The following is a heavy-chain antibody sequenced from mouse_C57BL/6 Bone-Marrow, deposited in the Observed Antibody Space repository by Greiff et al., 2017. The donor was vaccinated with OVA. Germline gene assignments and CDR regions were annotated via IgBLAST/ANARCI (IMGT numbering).Heavy chain of an antibody. CDR3: ARGGYGSSPSIYAMDY. V-gene: IGHV1-72*01. J-gene: IGHJ4*01. D-gene: IGHD1-1*01. CDR2: IDPNSGGT. CDR1: GYTFTSYW. Sequence: QVQLKQPGAELVKPGASVKLSCKASGYTFTSYWMHWVKQRPGRGLEWIGRIDPNSGGTKYNEKFKSKATLTVDKPSSTAYMQLSSLTSEDSAVYYCARGGYGSSPSIYAMDYWGQGTSVTVSS.